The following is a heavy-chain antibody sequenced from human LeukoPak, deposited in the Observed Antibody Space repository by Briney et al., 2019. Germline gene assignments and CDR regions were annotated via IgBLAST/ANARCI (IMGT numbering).Heavy chain of an antibody. CDR2: ISAYNGNT. D-gene: IGHD2-15*01. CDR3: ARDRDIVVVVAATGGYYFDY. V-gene: IGHV1-18*04. J-gene: IGHJ4*02. CDR1: GYTFTGYY. Sequence: GASVKVSCKASGYTFTGYYIHWVRQAPGQGLEWMGWISAYNGNTNYAQKLQGRVTMTTDTSTSTAYMELRSLRSDDTAVYYCARDRDIVVVVAATGGYYFDYWGQGTLVTVSS.